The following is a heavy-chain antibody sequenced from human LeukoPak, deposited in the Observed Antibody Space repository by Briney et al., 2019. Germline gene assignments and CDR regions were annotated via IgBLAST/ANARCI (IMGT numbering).Heavy chain of an antibody. V-gene: IGHV3-23*01. J-gene: IGHJ4*02. D-gene: IGHD1-14*01. CDR2: LSGSGDDT. CDR1: GFTFSTYA. CDR3: AKGMNNAPEY. Sequence: GGSLRLSCAASGFTFSTYAMSWVRQAPGRGLEWVSSLSGSGDDTYYADSVKGRFTISRANSENTLYLQMNSLRAEDTAIYYCAKGMNNAPEYWGQGTLVTVSS.